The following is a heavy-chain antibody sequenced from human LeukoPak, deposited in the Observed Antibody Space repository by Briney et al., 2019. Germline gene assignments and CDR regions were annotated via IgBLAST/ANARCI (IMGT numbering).Heavy chain of an antibody. Sequence: SETLSLTCAVYGGSLSDYYWSWIRQPPGKGLEWIGEINNSGSTNYNPSLKSRVTISVDTSKNQFSLKLSSVTAADTAVYFCARLSTHDAFEIWGQGTMVTVSS. J-gene: IGHJ3*02. V-gene: IGHV4-34*01. CDR1: GGSLSDYY. CDR3: ARLSTHDAFEI. D-gene: IGHD3-3*02. CDR2: INNSGST.